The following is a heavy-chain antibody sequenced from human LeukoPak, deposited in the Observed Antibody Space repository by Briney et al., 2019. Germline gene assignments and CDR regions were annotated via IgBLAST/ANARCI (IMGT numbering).Heavy chain of an antibody. CDR3: ARDVAGDFDY. J-gene: IGHJ4*02. V-gene: IGHV3-30*02. CDR2: VRYDGSDK. CDR1: GFTFSSYG. Sequence: GGSLRLSCAASGFTFSSYGMHWVRQAPGKGLEWVAFVRYDGSDKYYADSVKGRFTISRDHSKNTLYLQMNSLRAEDTAVYYCARDVAGDFDYWGQGTLVTVSS. D-gene: IGHD6-19*01.